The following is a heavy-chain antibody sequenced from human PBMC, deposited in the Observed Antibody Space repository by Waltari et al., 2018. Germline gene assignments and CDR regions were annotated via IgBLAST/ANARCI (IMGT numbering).Heavy chain of an antibody. CDR2: IYYSGST. D-gene: IGHD3-16*02. Sequence: QLQLQESGPGLVKPSETLSLTCTVSGGSISSSSYSWGSIRQPPGKGLEWIGSIYYSGSTYYNPSLKSRVTISVDTSKNQFSLKLSSVTAADTAVYYCEQTVALYPYYYGMDVWGQGTTVTVSS. V-gene: IGHV4-39*01. CDR1: GGSISSSSYS. CDR3: EQTVALYPYYYGMDV. J-gene: IGHJ6*02.